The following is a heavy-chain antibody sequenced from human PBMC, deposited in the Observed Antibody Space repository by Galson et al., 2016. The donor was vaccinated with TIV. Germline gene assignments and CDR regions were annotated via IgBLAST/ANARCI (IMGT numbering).Heavy chain of an antibody. CDR2: ISGSGAAT. CDR3: ARGNSLLLPLLYFDS. J-gene: IGHJ4*02. D-gene: IGHD2-8*02. CDR1: GFTFSSHA. V-gene: IGHV3-23*01. Sequence: SLRLSCAASGFTFSSHAMSWVRQAPGRGLEWVSLISGSGAATYYADSVKGRVTISRDNSENTLYLQMNSLRAEDTAIYHCARGNSLLLPLLYFDSWGQGTLVSVSS.